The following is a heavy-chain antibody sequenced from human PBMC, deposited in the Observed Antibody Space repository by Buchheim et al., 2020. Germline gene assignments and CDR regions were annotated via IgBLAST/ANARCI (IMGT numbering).Heavy chain of an antibody. Sequence: EVQLVESGGGLVQPGGSLRLSCAASGFTFSSYWMHWVRQAPGKGLVWVSRINSDGSNTIYADSVKGRFTICRDNAKNTLYLQMNSLRAEDTAVYYCARALGYCSGGSCYYSFDYLGQGTL. CDR1: GFTFSSYW. J-gene: IGHJ4*02. V-gene: IGHV3-74*01. CDR3: ARALGYCSGGSCYYSFDY. D-gene: IGHD2-15*01. CDR2: INSDGSNT.